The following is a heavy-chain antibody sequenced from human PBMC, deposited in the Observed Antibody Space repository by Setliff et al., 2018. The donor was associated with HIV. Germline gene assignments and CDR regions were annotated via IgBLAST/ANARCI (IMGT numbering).Heavy chain of an antibody. CDR3: ARLVGGYLTNWFDP. J-gene: IGHJ5*02. Sequence: SETLSLTCSVSGDSISSSSYYWGWIRQPPGKGLEWIGSIYYSGSTYYNPSLKSRVTISVDTSKNQFSLKLSSVTAADTAVYYCARLVGGYLTNWFDPWGQGTLVTVSS. CDR2: IYYSGST. CDR1: GDSISSSSYY. D-gene: IGHD3-22*01. V-gene: IGHV4-39*07.